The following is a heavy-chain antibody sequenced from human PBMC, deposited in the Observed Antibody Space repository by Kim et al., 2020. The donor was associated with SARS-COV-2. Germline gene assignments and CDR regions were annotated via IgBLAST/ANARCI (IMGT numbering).Heavy chain of an antibody. Sequence: GRFTISRDNSKNTLYLQMNSLGAEDTAVYYCARESGTVTSPLYYYYGMDVWGQGTTVTVSS. CDR3: ARESGTVTSPLYYYYGMDV. D-gene: IGHD4-17*01. J-gene: IGHJ6*02. V-gene: IGHV3-30*01.